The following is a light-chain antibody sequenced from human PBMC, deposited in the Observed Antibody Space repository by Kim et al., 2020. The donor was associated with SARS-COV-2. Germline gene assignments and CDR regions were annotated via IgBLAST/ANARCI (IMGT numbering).Light chain of an antibody. J-gene: IGKJ4*01. CDR3: QQYGNSPLT. Sequence: EIVLTQSPGTLSLSPGERATLSCRASQSVYSSFLAWYHQKPGQAPRLLIYGASNRATGIPDRFSGSGSGTDFTLTISRLEPEDFAMYYCQQYGNSPLTFGGGTKVDIK. CDR2: GAS. CDR1: QSVYSSF. V-gene: IGKV3-20*01.